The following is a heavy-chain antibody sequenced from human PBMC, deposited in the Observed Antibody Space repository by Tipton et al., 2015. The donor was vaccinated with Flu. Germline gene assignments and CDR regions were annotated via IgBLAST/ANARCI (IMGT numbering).Heavy chain of an antibody. V-gene: IGHV4-4*07. Sequence: TLSLTCTVSGGSISSYYWSWIRQPAGKGLEWIGRIYTSGSTNYNPSLKSRVTISVDTSKNQFSLKLSSVTAADTAVYYCARVVVPAASLYAFDIWGQGTMVTVSS. D-gene: IGHD2-2*01. CDR1: GGSISSYY. J-gene: IGHJ3*02. CDR2: IYTSGST. CDR3: ARVVVPAASLYAFDI.